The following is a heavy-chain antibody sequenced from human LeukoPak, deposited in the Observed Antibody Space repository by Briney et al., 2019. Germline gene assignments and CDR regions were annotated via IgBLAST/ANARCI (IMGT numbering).Heavy chain of an antibody. V-gene: IGHV5-51*01. CDR2: IYPGDSDT. CDR1: GYSFTSYL. CDR3: ARHAYSSGSFFDY. J-gene: IGHJ4*02. D-gene: IGHD6-19*01. Sequence: GESLKISCTGSGYSFTSYLIGCVRQMPGKGVEWMGIIYPGDSDTRYSPSFQGQVTDSADKSISTAYLQWSSLKASDTAMYYCARHAYSSGSFFDYWGQGTLVTVSS.